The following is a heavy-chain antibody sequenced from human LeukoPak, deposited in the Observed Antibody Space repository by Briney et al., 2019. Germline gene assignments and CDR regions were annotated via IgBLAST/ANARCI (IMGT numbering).Heavy chain of an antibody. Sequence: GGSLRLSCAASGFTVSSNYMSWVRQAPGKGLEWVSVIYSGGSTYYADSVKGRFTISRDNSKNTLYLQMNSLRAEDTAVYYCARESSPEDAFDIWGQGTMVTVPS. D-gene: IGHD1-14*01. CDR1: GFTVSSNY. J-gene: IGHJ3*02. CDR2: IYSGGST. CDR3: ARESSPEDAFDI. V-gene: IGHV3-53*01.